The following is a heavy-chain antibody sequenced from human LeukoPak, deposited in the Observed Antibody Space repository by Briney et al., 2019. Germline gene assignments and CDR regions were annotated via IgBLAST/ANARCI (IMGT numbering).Heavy chain of an antibody. D-gene: IGHD3-10*01. CDR2: IKQDGSDK. CDR1: GFTFSSSW. J-gene: IGHJ4*02. V-gene: IGHV3-7*01. Sequence: GGSLRPSCAASGFTFSSSWMSRVRQAPGKGLEWVAHIKQDGSDKYYVDSVKGRFTISRDSAKNSLYLQMNSLRADDTAMYYCARHSSGSYYTYWGQGTLVTVSS. CDR3: ARHSSGSYYTY.